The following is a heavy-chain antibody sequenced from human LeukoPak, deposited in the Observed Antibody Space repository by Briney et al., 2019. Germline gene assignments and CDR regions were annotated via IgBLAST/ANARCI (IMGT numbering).Heavy chain of an antibody. Sequence: SETLSLTCTVSGGSITSNFFYWGWSRQSPEKGLEWIGNMLSSGSTYYNPPLKSRVTISIDTSKNQFSLTLSSVTTADTAVYYCTRAKMIDGYQDALDIWGQGTLVTVSS. CDR3: TRAKMIDGYQDALDI. J-gene: IGHJ3*02. CDR1: GGSITSNFFY. V-gene: IGHV4-39*07. D-gene: IGHD3-22*01. CDR2: MLSSGST.